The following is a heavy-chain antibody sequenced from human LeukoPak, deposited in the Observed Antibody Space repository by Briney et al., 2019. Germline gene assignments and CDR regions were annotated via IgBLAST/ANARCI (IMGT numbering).Heavy chain of an antibody. D-gene: IGHD1-26*01. V-gene: IGHV3-21*04. J-gene: IGHJ4*02. Sequence: GGSPRLSCAASAFSLNTYNMNWVRRAPGKGLQFVSSISYTGTYIYYADSVKGRFTISRDNAQSSVYLQMNSLRAEDTAVYYCVRDRGTYRPIDYWGQGTLVTVSS. CDR3: VRDRGTYRPIDY. CDR1: AFSLNTYN. CDR2: ISYTGTYI.